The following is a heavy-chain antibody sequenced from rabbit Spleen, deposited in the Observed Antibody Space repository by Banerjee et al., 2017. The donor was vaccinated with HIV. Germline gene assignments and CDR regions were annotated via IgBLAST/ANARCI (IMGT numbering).Heavy chain of an antibody. CDR1: GLDFSSSDY. D-gene: IGHD8-1*01. J-gene: IGHJ6*01. CDR2: IVGSSSGFT. CDR3: ARDTGSSFSSYGMDL. V-gene: IGHV1S40*01. Sequence: QSLEESGGDLVKPGASLTLTCKASGLDFSSSDYMCWVRQAPGKGLEWISCIVGSSSGFTYSATWAKGQFTISKTSSTTVTLQMTSLTVADTATYFCARDTGSSFSSYGMDLWGQGTLVTVS.